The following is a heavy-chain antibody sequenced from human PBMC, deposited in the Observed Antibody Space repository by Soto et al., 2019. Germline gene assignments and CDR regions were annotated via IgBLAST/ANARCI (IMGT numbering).Heavy chain of an antibody. CDR1: GYTFSNFG. Sequence: ASVKVSCKASGYTFSNFGINWVRQAPGQGLEWMGWITPYNGNANYAQKYQDRLTVTTDTSTNTAYLELRSLRSDDTAVYFCARARMYSGAYHDYWGQGTLVTVSS. CDR2: ITPYNGNA. CDR3: ARARMYSGAYHDY. D-gene: IGHD1-26*01. J-gene: IGHJ4*02. V-gene: IGHV1-18*04.